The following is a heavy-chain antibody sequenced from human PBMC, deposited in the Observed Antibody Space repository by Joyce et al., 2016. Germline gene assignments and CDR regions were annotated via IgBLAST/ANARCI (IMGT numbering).Heavy chain of an antibody. D-gene: IGHD5-18*01. CDR2: INQDGSEK. CDR3: ARETRMQLTYSYFGLDV. Sequence: EVQLVESGGRVVQPGGSLRLSCAASGFIFSSYGMIWVRQAPGKGRACVSNINQDGSEKNYVDSVKCLFTISRDNAKKSLYLQINSLRAEDTAGYYCARETRMQLTYSYFGLDVWGQGTTVVVSS. V-gene: IGHV3-7*01. CDR1: GFIFSSYG. J-gene: IGHJ6*02.